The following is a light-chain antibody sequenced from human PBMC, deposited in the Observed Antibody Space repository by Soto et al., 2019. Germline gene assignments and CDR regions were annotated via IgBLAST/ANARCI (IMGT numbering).Light chain of an antibody. V-gene: IGLV2-23*01. J-gene: IGLJ2*01. CDR2: EGS. CDR3: CSYAGSSNLVV. Sequence: QSALTQPASVSGSPGQSITISCTGTSSDVGSNNLVSWYQQHPGKAPKLMIYEGSKRPSGVSNRFSGSKSGNTASLTISGLQAEDEADYYCCSYAGSSNLVVFGGGTKLTVL. CDR1: SSDVGSNNL.